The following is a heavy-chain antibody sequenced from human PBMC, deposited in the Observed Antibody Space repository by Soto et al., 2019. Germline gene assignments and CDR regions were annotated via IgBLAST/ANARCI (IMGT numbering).Heavy chain of an antibody. D-gene: IGHD3-10*01. CDR3: ATVGYYGSGSPGEFDY. CDR2: FDPEDGET. J-gene: IGHJ4*02. Sequence: ASVKVSSKVSGYTLTELSMHWVRQAPGKGLEWMGGFDPEDGETIYAQKFQGRVTMTEDTSTDTAYMELSSLRSEDTAVYYCATVGYYGSGSPGEFDYWGQGTLVTVS. V-gene: IGHV1-24*01. CDR1: GYTLTELS.